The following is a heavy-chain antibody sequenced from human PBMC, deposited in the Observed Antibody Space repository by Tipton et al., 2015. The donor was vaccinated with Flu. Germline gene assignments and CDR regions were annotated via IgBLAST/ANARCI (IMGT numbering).Heavy chain of an antibody. CDR1: GDSIGGAYY. J-gene: IGHJ5*02. D-gene: IGHD4-11*01. Sequence: TLSLTCSVSGDSIGGAYYWGWIRQSPGKGLEWIGNIHRTGNTYYTPSLKSRVSISVDTSKNQFSLRLTSVTAADTAVYYWARRDFSNYVSDPKSGFDPWGQGTLLTVSS. V-gene: IGHV4-38-2*01. CDR3: ARRDFSNYVSDPKSGFDP. CDR2: IHRTGNT.